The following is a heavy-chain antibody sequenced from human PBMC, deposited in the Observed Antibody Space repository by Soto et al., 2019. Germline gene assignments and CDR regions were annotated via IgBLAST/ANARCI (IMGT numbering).Heavy chain of an antibody. CDR3: AREPVVVPASKGLGPNWFDP. D-gene: IGHD2-2*01. CDR2: INHSGST. CDR1: GGSFSGYY. V-gene: IGHV4-34*01. J-gene: IGHJ5*02. Sequence: SETLSLTCAVYGGSFSGYYWSWIRQPPGKGLEWIGEINHSGSTNYNPSLKSRVTISVDTSKNQFSLKLSSVTAADTAVYYCAREPVVVPASKGLGPNWFDPWGQGTLVTVSS.